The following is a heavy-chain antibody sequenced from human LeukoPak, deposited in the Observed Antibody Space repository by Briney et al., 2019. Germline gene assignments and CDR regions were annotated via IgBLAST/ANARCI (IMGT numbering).Heavy chain of an antibody. J-gene: IGHJ3*02. D-gene: IGHD3-16*01. CDR3: ARDFEVWGSFDAFDI. CDR1: GFTFSSYW. Sequence: GGSLRLSCAASGFTFSSYWMSWVCQAPGKGLEWVANIKQDGSEKYYVDSVKGRFTISRDNAKNSLYLQMNSLRAEDTAVYYCARDFEVWGSFDAFDIWGQGTMVTVSS. CDR2: IKQDGSEK. V-gene: IGHV3-7*01.